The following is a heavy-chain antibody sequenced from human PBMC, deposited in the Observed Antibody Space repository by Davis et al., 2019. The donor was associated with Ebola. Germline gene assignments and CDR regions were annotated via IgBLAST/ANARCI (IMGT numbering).Heavy chain of an antibody. CDR1: GFTFSSYE. V-gene: IGHV3-48*03. J-gene: IGHJ4*02. CDR2: ISSSGSTI. CDR3: ARGNYYDSSGYYYFDY. D-gene: IGHD3-22*01. Sequence: GESLKISCAASGFTFSSYEMNWVRQAPGKGLEWVSYISSSGSTIYYADSVKGRFTISRDNAKNSLYLQMNSLRAEDTAVYYCARGNYYDSSGYYYFDYWGQGTLVTASS.